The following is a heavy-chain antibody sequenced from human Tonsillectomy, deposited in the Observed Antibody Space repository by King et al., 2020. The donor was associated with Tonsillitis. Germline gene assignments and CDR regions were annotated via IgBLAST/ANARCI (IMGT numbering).Heavy chain of an antibody. CDR1: GVTFRAHR. V-gene: IGHV3-48*01. CDR3: ARCPLPPPYHDILTDHYFDS. D-gene: IGHD3-9*01. Sequence: VQLVESGGGLVQPGGSLRLSCAASGVTFRAHRMNKVRQAPGEGLHDVSNTSSDKTNMGYAETVKGRFSISRKSAKNSLYLQINRLRAEDTAVTACARCPLPPPYHDILTDHYFDSWGQGTLVTGAS. J-gene: IGHJ4*02. CDR2: TSSDKTNM.